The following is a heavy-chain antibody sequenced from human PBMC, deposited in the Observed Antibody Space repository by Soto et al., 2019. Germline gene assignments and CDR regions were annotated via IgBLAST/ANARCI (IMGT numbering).Heavy chain of an antibody. J-gene: IGHJ4*02. CDR3: ASAYGERMPVVSEHTIKDY. CDR2: INHSGST. V-gene: IGHV4-34*01. D-gene: IGHD2-15*01. CDR1: GGSFSGYY. Sequence: SETLSLTCAVYGGSFSGYYWSWIRQPPGKGLEWIGEINHSGSTNYNPSLKSRVTISVDTSKNQFSLKLSSVTAADTAVYYCASAYGERMPVVSEHTIKDYWGQGTLVTVSS.